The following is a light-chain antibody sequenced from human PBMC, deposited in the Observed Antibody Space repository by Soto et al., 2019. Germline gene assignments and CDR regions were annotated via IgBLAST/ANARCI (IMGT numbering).Light chain of an antibody. J-gene: IGKJ1*01. V-gene: IGKV1-5*03. CDR2: EAS. CDR1: QSISNS. Sequence: DIQMTQSPSTLSASVGDRVTINCRASQSISNSLAWYQQKPGKAPKLLIYEASNLKSGVPSRFSGSGSGTEYTLTISSLQPDASATYYCQHYNGYWTFGQGTKVEIK. CDR3: QHYNGYWT.